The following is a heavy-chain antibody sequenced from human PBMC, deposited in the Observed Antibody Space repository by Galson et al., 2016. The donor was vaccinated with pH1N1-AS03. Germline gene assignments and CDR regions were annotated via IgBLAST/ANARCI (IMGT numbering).Heavy chain of an antibody. V-gene: IGHV3-30*03. CDR2: ISYDGSSE. CDR1: GFTFSSHV. J-gene: IGHJ6*01. CDR3: ARVRGSGSFGSYYYYGMVV. Sequence: SLRLSCAASGFTFSSHVMHWVRQAPGKGLEWVAIISYDGSSEYYADSVKGRFAVSRDNSKNTLYLQMNSLRAEDTAVYYCARVRGSGSFGSYYYYGMVVWGQGTTVTVSS. D-gene: IGHD3-10*01.